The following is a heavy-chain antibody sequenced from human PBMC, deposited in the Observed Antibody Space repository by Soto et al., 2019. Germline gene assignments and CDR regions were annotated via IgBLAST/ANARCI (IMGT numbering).Heavy chain of an antibody. CDR1: GCPFSNYA. D-gene: IGHD2-8*02. CDR3: AKRHGTGSPYYFDQ. J-gene: IGHJ4*02. Sequence: GGTLILSCAASGCPFSNYAMSWVRTAPGKGLEWVSHIGSSGVDTYYADSVKGRFTISRDNSKNTLYLQINSLRGEDTAVYYCAKRHGTGSPYYFDQWGQGTLVTVSS. CDR2: IGSSGVDT. V-gene: IGHV3-23*01.